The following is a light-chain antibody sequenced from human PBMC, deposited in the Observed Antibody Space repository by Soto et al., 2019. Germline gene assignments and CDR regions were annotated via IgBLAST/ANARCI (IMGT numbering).Light chain of an antibody. J-gene: IGKJ4*01. CDR3: QHLNSYHLT. Sequence: DIQLTQSPSFLSASVGDRVTITCRGSQGISSYLAWYQQKPGKAPKLLIYAASTLQSGVPSRFSGSGSGTEFTLTISSLQPEDFATYYYQHLNSYHLTFGGGTKVEIK. V-gene: IGKV1-9*01. CDR2: AAS. CDR1: QGISSY.